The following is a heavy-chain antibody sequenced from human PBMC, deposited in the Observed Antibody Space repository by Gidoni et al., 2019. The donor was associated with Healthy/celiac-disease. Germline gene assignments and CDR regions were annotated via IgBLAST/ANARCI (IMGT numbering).Heavy chain of an antibody. CDR3: SRGYGSGSLVWWFDP. D-gene: IGHD3-10*01. CDR2: IYTSGST. CDR1: GGSISSGSYY. J-gene: IGHJ5*02. Sequence: QVQLQESGPGLVKPSQTLSLTCTVPGGSISSGSYYWSWIRQPAGKGLEWIGRIYTSGSTNYNPSLKSRVTISVDTSKNQFSLKLSSVTAADTAVYYCSRGYGSGSLVWWFDPWGQGTLVTVSS. V-gene: IGHV4-61*02.